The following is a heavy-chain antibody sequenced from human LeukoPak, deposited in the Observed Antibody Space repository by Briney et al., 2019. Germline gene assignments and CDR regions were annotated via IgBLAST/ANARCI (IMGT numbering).Heavy chain of an antibody. CDR1: GYSISSGYY. Sequence: PSETLSLTCSVSGYSISSGYYWGWIRQPPGKVLEWIGSIYHSGGSYYNPSLKSLVIISVNSSNKQFSLKMSPFNAADTAVYYCASPRSWELSDMAVWGEGTTVTVSS. D-gene: IGHD1-26*01. CDR3: ASPRSWELSDMAV. CDR2: IYHSGGS. J-gene: IGHJ6*03. V-gene: IGHV4-38-2*01.